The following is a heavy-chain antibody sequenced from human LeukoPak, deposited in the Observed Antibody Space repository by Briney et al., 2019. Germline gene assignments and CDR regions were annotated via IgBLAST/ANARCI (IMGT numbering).Heavy chain of an antibody. CDR1: GGTFSSYA. Sequence: AASVKVSCKASGGTFSSYAISWVRQAPGQGLEWMGGIIPIFGTANYAQKFQGRVTITTDESTSTAYMELSSLRSEDTAVYYCARDFQGAFDIWGQGTMVTVSS. J-gene: IGHJ3*02. CDR2: IIPIFGTA. V-gene: IGHV1-69*05. CDR3: ARDFQGAFDI.